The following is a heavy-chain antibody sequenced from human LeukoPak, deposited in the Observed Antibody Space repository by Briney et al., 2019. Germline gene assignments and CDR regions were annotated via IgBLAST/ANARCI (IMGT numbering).Heavy chain of an antibody. CDR3: AKGPLRMSNFYYYYMDA. CDR1: RFTFDDYA. J-gene: IGHJ6*03. CDR2: ISWDGGST. V-gene: IGHV3-43D*03. Sequence: PGGSLRLSCAASRFTFDDYAMHWVRQAPGKGLEWVSLISWDGGSTYYADSVKGRFTISRDNSKNSLYLQMNSLRAEDTALYYCAKGPLRMSNFYYYYMDAWGKGTTVTVSS. D-gene: IGHD4-17*01.